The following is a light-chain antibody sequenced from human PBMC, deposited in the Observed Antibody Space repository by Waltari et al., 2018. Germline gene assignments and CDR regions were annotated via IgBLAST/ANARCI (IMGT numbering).Light chain of an antibody. CDR3: QQYNTYSS. Sequence: DIQMTQSPSSLSASVGDTVTITCRASQSISNYLPWYQQKPGEAPILLIYKASILKSGVPSRFSGSGSGTQFTLTISSLQPGDFATYYCQQYNTYSSFGQGTKLEIK. CDR1: QSISNY. J-gene: IGKJ2*01. CDR2: KAS. V-gene: IGKV1-5*03.